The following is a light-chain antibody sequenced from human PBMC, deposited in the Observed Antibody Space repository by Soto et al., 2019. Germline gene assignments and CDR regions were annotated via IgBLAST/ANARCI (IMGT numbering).Light chain of an antibody. CDR3: AAWDDSLNGVV. CDR1: SSNIGRNT. CDR2: GNN. Sequence: QSVLTQPPSTSGTPGQRVTISCSGSSSNIGRNTVNWYQQFPGRAPKLLMHGNNQRPSGVPDRISGSKSGTSASLAISGLQSEDEADYYCAAWDDSLNGVVFGGGTQLTV. V-gene: IGLV1-44*01. J-gene: IGLJ2*01.